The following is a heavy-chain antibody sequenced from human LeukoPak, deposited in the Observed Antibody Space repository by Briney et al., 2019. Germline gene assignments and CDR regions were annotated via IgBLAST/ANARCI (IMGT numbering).Heavy chain of an antibody. CDR2: INSDGSST. Sequence: GGSLRLSCAASGFTFSSYWMHWVRQAPGKGLVWISRINSDGSSTSYADSVKGRFTVSRDNAKNTLYLQMNSLRAEDTAVYYCARGTGYLLLDYWGQGTLVTVSS. J-gene: IGHJ4*02. CDR1: GFTFSSYW. CDR3: ARGTGYLLLDY. D-gene: IGHD3/OR15-3a*01. V-gene: IGHV3-74*01.